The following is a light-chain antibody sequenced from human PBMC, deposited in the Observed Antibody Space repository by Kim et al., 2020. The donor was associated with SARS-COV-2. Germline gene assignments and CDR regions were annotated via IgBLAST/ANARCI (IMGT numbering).Light chain of an antibody. J-gene: IGLJ3*02. V-gene: IGLV3-1*01. CDR3: QAWDSSTAV. CDR1: KLGDKY. Sequence: VSPGQTASLTCSGDKLGDKYASWYQQKPGQSPVLVIYQDTKRPSGIPERFSGSNSGNTATLTISGAQAMDEADYYCQAWDSSTAVFGGGTKLTVL. CDR2: QDT.